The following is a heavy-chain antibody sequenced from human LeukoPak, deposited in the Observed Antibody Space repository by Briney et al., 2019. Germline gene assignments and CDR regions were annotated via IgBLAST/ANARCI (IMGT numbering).Heavy chain of an antibody. CDR2: INPNSGGT. J-gene: IGHJ4*02. V-gene: IGHV1-2*02. CDR3: ARVTYSSSWDPFDY. Sequence: GASVKVSCKASGYTFTGYYMHWVRQAPGQGLEWMGWINPNSGGTNYAQKFQGRVTMTRDTSISTAYMELSRLRSDDTAVYYCARVTYSSSWDPFDYWGQGTLVTVSS. D-gene: IGHD6-13*01. CDR1: GYTFTGYY.